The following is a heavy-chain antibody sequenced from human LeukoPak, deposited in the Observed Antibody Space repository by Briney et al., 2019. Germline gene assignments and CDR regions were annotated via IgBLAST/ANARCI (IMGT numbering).Heavy chain of an antibody. CDR3: ARGSQRYCSSTSCVGFGP. D-gene: IGHD2-2*01. CDR2: IYYSGST. V-gene: IGHV4-59*08. Sequence: SETLSLTCTVSGGSISSYYWSWIRQPPGKGLEWIGYIYYSGSTNYNPSLKSRVTISVDTSKNQFSLKLSSVTAADTAVYYCARGSQRYCSSTSCVGFGPWGQGTLVTVSS. J-gene: IGHJ5*02. CDR1: GGSISSYY.